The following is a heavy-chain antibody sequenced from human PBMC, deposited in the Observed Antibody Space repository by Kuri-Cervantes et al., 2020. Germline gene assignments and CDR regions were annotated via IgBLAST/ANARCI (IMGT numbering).Heavy chain of an antibody. D-gene: IGHD2-15*01. CDR1: GYSFTSYW. CDR2: IYPGDSDT. Sequence: GESLKISCKGSGYSFTSYWIGWVRQMPGKGLEWMGIIYPGDSDTRYSPSFQGQVTISADKSISTAYLQWSSLKASDTAMYYCARLKLLPIYYYHYGMDVWGQGTTVTVSS. CDR3: ARLKLLPIYYYHYGMDV. J-gene: IGHJ6*02. V-gene: IGHV5-51*01.